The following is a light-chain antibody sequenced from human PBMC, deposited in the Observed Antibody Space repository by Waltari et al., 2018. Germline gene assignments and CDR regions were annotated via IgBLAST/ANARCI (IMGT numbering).Light chain of an antibody. CDR3: QQYYSTPYT. V-gene: IGKV4-1*01. CDR1: KSVLDSSNNNTY. CDR2: WAS. Sequence: DIVMTQSPDSLAVSLGERATINCKSSKSVLDSSNNNTYLAWYQQKPGQAPKLLIYWASTRESGVPDRFSGSGSGADLTLTISTLQAEDVAVYYCQQYYSTPYTFGQGTRLEIK. J-gene: IGKJ2*01.